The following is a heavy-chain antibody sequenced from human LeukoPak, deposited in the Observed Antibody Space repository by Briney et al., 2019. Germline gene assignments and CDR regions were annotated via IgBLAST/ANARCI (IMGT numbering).Heavy chain of an antibody. CDR3: AAGPWRGLALDY. Sequence: SVKVSCKASGFTFTSSAMQWVRQARGQRLEWIGWIVVGSGNTNYARKFQERVTITRDMSTSTAYMELSSLRSEDTAVYYCAAGPWRGLALDYWGQGTLVTVSS. CDR1: GFTFTSSA. J-gene: IGHJ4*02. CDR2: IVVGSGNT. V-gene: IGHV1-58*02. D-gene: IGHD3-10*01.